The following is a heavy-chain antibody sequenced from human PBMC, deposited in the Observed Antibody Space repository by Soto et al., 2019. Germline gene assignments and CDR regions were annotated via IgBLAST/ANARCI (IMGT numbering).Heavy chain of an antibody. CDR2: IYYTGGT. Sequence: PSETLSLTCSVSGGSISSYYWSWIRRPPGKGLEWIGYIYYTGGTNYNPSLESRVSISVDTSKNQFSLKLTSVTAADTAVYYCAREGRLSNYYQYGMDVWGQGTTVTVSS. J-gene: IGHJ6*02. CDR3: AREGRLSNYYQYGMDV. CDR1: GGSISSYY. D-gene: IGHD2-15*01. V-gene: IGHV4-59*01.